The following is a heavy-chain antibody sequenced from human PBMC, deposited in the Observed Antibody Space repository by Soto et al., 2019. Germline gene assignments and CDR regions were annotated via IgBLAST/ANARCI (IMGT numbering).Heavy chain of an antibody. V-gene: IGHV3-7*04. Sequence: EVLLVESGGGLVQPGGSLRLSCAASGFTFSSSWMSWVRQAPGKGLEWVANIKPDGSDYSSVGSMKGRFTVSRDNAKNSLFLQMKSLRVEDTAVYYCAWDTRSPGYWGQGTLVTVSS. CDR2: IKPDGSDY. D-gene: IGHD3-10*01. CDR1: GFTFSSSW. J-gene: IGHJ4*02. CDR3: AWDTRSPGY.